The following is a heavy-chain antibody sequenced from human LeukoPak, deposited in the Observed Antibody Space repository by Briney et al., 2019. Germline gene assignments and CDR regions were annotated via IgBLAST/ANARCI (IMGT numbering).Heavy chain of an antibody. Sequence: GESLRLSCDASGFPFSSYGMSWVRQAPGKGLEWVSAVSGDGGRTYYAASVRGRFTISRDNSKDTLYLAMNSLRAGDTAIYYCAKLSGYYAKYYFDYWGQGTLVTVSS. D-gene: IGHD3-22*01. V-gene: IGHV3-23*01. CDR2: VSGDGGRT. CDR1: GFPFSSYG. CDR3: AKLSGYYAKYYFDY. J-gene: IGHJ4*02.